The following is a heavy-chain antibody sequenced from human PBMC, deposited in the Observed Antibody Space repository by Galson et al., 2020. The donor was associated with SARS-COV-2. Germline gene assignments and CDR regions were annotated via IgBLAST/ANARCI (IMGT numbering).Heavy chain of an antibody. V-gene: IGHV3-23*01. J-gene: IGHJ4*02. CDR2: ILGSGGST. CDR1: GFTFSSYA. CDR3: AKRGTYSGSYGTNFDY. D-gene: IGHD1-26*01. Sequence: GGSLRLSCAASGFTFSSYAMSWVRQAPGEGLEWVSLILGSGGSTYYADSVKGRFAISRDNSKNTVYLQMNSLRAEDTAIYYCAKRGTYSGSYGTNFDYWGQGTLVTVSS.